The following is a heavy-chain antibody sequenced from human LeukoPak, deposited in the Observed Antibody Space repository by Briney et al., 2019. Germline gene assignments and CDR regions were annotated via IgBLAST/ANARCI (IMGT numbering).Heavy chain of an antibody. J-gene: IGHJ4*02. D-gene: IGHD6-13*01. CDR1: GYTFNGYY. CDR3: ARELAAAGTGSFDY. Sequence: ASVKVSCKASGYTFNGYYMHWVRQAPGQRLEWMGWINPNSGGTNYAQKFQGWVTMTRDTSISTAYMELSRLRSDDTAVYYCARELAAAGTGSFDYWGQGTLVTVSS. CDR2: INPNSGGT. V-gene: IGHV1-2*04.